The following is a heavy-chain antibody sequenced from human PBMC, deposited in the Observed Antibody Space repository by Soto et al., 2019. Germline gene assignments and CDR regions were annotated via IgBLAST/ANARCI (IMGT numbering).Heavy chain of an antibody. Sequence: SETLSLTCAVYGGSFSGYYWSWIRQPPGKGLEWIGEINHSGSTNYNPSLKSRVTISVDTSKNQFSLKLSSVTAADTAVYYCARGRQYYDFWSGDYYMDVWGKGTTVTVSS. J-gene: IGHJ6*03. CDR1: GGSFSGYY. V-gene: IGHV4-34*01. CDR2: INHSGST. CDR3: ARGRQYYDFWSGDYYMDV. D-gene: IGHD3-3*01.